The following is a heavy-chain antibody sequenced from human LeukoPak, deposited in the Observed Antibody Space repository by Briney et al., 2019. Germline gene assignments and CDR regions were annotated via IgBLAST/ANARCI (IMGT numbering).Heavy chain of an antibody. Sequence: ASVKVSCKVSGYTLTELPMHWVRQAPGKGLEWMGGFDPEDGETIYAQKFQGRVTMTEDTSTDTAYMELSSLRSEDTAVYYCATGERDTAMANFDYWGQGTLVTVSS. D-gene: IGHD5-18*01. CDR2: FDPEDGET. J-gene: IGHJ4*02. CDR1: GYTLTELP. V-gene: IGHV1-24*01. CDR3: ATGERDTAMANFDY.